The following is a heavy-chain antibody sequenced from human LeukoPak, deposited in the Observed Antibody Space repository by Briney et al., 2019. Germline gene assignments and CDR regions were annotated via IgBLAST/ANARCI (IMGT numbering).Heavy chain of an antibody. Sequence: PSETLSLTCTVSGGSISSYYWSWIRQPAGKGLEWIGRIYTSGSTNYNPSLKSRVTMPVDTSKNQFSLKLSSVTAADTAVYYCARDPYYYDSSGKNAFDIWGQGTMVTVSS. CDR3: ARDPYYYDSSGKNAFDI. V-gene: IGHV4-4*07. J-gene: IGHJ3*02. CDR2: IYTSGST. CDR1: GGSISSYY. D-gene: IGHD3-22*01.